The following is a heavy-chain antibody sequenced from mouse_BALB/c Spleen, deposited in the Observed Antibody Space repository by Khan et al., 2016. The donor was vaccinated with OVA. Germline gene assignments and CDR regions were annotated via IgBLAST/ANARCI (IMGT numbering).Heavy chain of an antibody. V-gene: IGHV1S41*01. Sequence: DLVKPGTSVKLSCKASGYTFTSYWINWIKQRTGQGLEWIGRIGPGSSNTYYNEMFKGKAALTVDTSSSTAYIQLSSLSSEDSAVYFCARENYYGRSGYAMDYWGQGTSVTVSS. D-gene: IGHD1-1*01. CDR3: ARENYYGRSGYAMDY. J-gene: IGHJ4*01. CDR1: GYTFTSYW. CDR2: IGPGSSNT.